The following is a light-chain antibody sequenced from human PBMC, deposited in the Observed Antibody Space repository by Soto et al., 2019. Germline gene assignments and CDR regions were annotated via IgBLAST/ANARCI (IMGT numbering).Light chain of an antibody. Sequence: DIQMTQSPSILSASVGDRVTITCLASQSISSWLAWYQQKPGKAPKVLIYDASRLESGVPSRFSGSGSGTDFTLTISSLQPDDFATYYCQQYNGNSQTFGQGTKVDIK. CDR1: QSISSW. J-gene: IGKJ1*01. V-gene: IGKV1-5*01. CDR3: QQYNGNSQT. CDR2: DAS.